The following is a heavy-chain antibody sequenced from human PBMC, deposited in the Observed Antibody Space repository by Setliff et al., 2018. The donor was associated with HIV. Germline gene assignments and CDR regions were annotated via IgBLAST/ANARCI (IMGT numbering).Heavy chain of an antibody. CDR3: VKDAYSTGKPGIS. D-gene: IGHD2-8*02. V-gene: IGHV3-23*05. CDR1: TFSVSEYA. CDR2: VSNTGRRT. Sequence: GESLKISCAASTFSVSEYAVSWVRQAPGKGLEWVSAVSNTGRRTFYADSVKGRFTISKDNFENVVYLQMNSLRVDDTAVYYCVKDAYSTGKPGISWGQGTQVTVSS. J-gene: IGHJ4*02.